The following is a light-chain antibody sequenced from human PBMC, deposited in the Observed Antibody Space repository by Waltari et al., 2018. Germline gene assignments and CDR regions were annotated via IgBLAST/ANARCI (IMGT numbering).Light chain of an antibody. J-gene: IGKJ3*01. Sequence: MTQSPSSLSASVGDRVTITCRASQGIRNNLVWYQQKPGKVPKLLIYGASTLQSGVPSRFSGSGSGTDFTLTISSLQPEDVATYYCQRYNGALFTFGPGTKVDIK. CDR2: GAS. V-gene: IGKV1-27*01. CDR1: QGIRNN. CDR3: QRYNGALFT.